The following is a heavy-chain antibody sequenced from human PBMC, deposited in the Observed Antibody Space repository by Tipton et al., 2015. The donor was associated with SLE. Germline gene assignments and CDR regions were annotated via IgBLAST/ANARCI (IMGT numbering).Heavy chain of an antibody. CDR1: GASISTYY. CDR3: ARGPPVASYYYHMNV. Sequence: TLSLTCSVSGASISTYYWGWIRQAPGRGLEWVGCMRHSGITNYNPSLKSRVTMSVDTSKNQLSLNLNSVTAADTAVYYCARGPPVASYYYHMNVWGKGTTVAVSS. J-gene: IGHJ6*03. CDR2: MRHSGIT. V-gene: IGHV4-59*01.